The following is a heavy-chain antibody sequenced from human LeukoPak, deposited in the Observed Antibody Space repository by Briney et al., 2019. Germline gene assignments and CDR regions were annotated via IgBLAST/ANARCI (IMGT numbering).Heavy chain of an antibody. J-gene: IGHJ4*02. V-gene: IGHV3-66*01. Sequence: GGSLRLSCAVSGFTVSSNHMSWVRQAPGKGLEWVSVIYSGGTIYYADSVKGRFTISRDNSKNTVYLEMNSLRAEDTAVYYCASDGENHYYDYWGQGTLVTVST. D-gene: IGHD7-27*01. CDR2: IYSGGTI. CDR1: GFTVSSNH. CDR3: ASDGENHYYDY.